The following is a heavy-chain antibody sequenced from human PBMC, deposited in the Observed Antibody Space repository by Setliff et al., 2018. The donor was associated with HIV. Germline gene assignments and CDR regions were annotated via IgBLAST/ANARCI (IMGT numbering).Heavy chain of an antibody. V-gene: IGHV1-18*01. CDR3: ARAHLTGTTVGLADY. CDR2: INTYNGNI. Sequence: VASVKVSCKTSGYTFSSYSLTWLRQAPGQGLEWMGWINTYNGNIKYSQKFQGRVTIIRDTSASTAYMELSSLRSEDTAVYYCARAHLTGTTVGLADYWGQGTLVTVSS. J-gene: IGHJ4*02. D-gene: IGHD1-7*01. CDR1: GYTFSSYS.